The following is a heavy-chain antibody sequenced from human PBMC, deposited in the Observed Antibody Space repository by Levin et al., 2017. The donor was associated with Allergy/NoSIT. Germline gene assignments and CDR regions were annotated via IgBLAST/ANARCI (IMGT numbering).Heavy chain of an antibody. CDR3: ARVAGYSYGYYFDY. J-gene: IGHJ4*01. D-gene: IGHD5-18*01. Sequence: SETLSLTCAVSGGSISSGGYSWSWIRQPPGKGLEWIGNIYLSGSTNDNPSLKSRVTMSVDRSKHQFSLKLSYVTAADTAVYYCARVAGYSYGYYFDYWGPGTLVTLSS. CDR2: IYLSGST. CDR1: GGSISSGGYS. V-gene: IGHV4-30-2*01.